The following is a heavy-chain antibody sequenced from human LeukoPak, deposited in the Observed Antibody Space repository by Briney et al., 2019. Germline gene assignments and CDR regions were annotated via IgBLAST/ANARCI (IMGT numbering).Heavy chain of an antibody. V-gene: IGHV4-34*01. Sequence: SETLSLTCAVYGGSFSGYYWSWIRQPPGKGLEWIGEINHSGSTNYNPSLKSRVTISVDTSKNQFSLKLSSVTAADTAVYYCARDGPSFGITIFGVVIRGGPRNGMDVWGQGTTVTVSS. J-gene: IGHJ6*02. CDR3: ARDGPSFGITIFGVVIRGGPRNGMDV. CDR1: GGSFSGYY. D-gene: IGHD3-3*01. CDR2: INHSGST.